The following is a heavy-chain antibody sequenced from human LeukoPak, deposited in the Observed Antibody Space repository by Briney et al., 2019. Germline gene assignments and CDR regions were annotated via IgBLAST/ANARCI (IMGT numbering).Heavy chain of an antibody. V-gene: IGHV4-59*01. D-gene: IGHD3-22*01. J-gene: IGHJ4*02. Sequence: PSETLSLTCTVSGGSISSYYWSWIRQPPGKGPEWIGYIYCSGSTNYNPSLKSRVTISVDTSRNQFSLKLSSVTAADTAVYYCARAGYYYDSSGYYLFDYWGQGTLVTVSS. CDR3: ARAGYYYDSSGYYLFDY. CDR1: GGSISSYY. CDR2: IYCSGST.